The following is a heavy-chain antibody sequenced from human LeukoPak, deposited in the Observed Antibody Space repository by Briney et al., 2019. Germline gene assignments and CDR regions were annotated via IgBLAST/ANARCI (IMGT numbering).Heavy chain of an antibody. CDR3: ASFPWDLRPT. CDR2: ITSTSDTI. Sequence: GSLRLFCVTSGFPFSTYSMNWVRQAPGKGLEWLSYITSTSDTIYYADSVKGRFTISRDNAKNSLYLQMNSLRAEDTAVYYCASFPWDLRPTWGQGTLVSVAS. D-gene: IGHD1-26*01. CDR1: GFPFSTYS. V-gene: IGHV3-48*01. J-gene: IGHJ4*02.